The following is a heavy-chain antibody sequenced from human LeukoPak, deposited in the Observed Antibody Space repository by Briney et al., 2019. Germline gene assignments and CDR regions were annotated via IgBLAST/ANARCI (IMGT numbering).Heavy chain of an antibody. CDR3: ARDKGYYYYYMDV. CDR2: IYYSGST. Sequence: SETLSLTCTVSGGSISSYYWSWIRQPPGKGLEWIGYIYYSGSTYYNPSLKSRVTISVDTSKNQFSLKLSSVTAADTAVYYCARDKGYYYYYMDVWGKGTTVTVSS. V-gene: IGHV4-59*12. CDR1: GGSISSYY. J-gene: IGHJ6*03.